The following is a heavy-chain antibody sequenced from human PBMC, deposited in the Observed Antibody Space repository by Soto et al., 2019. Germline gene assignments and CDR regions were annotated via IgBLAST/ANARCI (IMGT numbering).Heavy chain of an antibody. CDR2: ISYDGSNK. D-gene: IGHD4-17*01. CDR1: GFTFSSYG. V-gene: IGHV3-30*18. CDR3: AKDLAVTTSY. J-gene: IGHJ4*02. Sequence: QVQLVESGGGVVQPGRSLRLSCAASGFTFSSYGMHWVRQAPGKGLEWVAVISYDGSNKYYADSVKGRFTISRDNSKNTLYLQMNSLRAEDTAVYYCAKDLAVTTSYWGQGTLVTGSS.